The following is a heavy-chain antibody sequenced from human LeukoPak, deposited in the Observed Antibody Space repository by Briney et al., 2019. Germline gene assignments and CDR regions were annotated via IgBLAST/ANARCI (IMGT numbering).Heavy chain of an antibody. V-gene: IGHV1-58*01. J-gene: IGHJ3*02. CDR1: GFTFTSSA. Sequence: ASVKVSCKASGFTFTSSAVQWVRQARGQRLEWIGWVVVGSGNTNYAQKFQERVTITRDMSTSTAHMELSSLRSEDTAVYYCATDCGGDCYYGFDIWGQGTMVTVSS. CDR3: ATDCGGDCYYGFDI. D-gene: IGHD2-21*02. CDR2: VVVGSGNT.